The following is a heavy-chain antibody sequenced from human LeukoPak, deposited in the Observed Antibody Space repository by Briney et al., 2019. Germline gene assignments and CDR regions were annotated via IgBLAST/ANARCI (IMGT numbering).Heavy chain of an antibody. CDR1: EYSFPNYC. V-gene: IGHV5-51*01. CDR3: AIGRGGQQLGDY. Sequence: GESLKISCKHSEYSFPNYCIGWVRQMPGKGLEWMGIIYPDDSDTRYSPSFQGQVTISADRSISTAYLQWSSLKASDTAMYYCAIGRGGQQLGDYWGQGTLVTISS. CDR2: IYPDDSDT. D-gene: IGHD6-13*01. J-gene: IGHJ4*02.